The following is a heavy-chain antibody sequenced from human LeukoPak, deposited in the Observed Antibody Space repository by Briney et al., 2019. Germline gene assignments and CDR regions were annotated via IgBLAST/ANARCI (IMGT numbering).Heavy chain of an antibody. CDR2: ISWNSGSI. J-gene: IGHJ3*02. D-gene: IGHD6-19*01. V-gene: IGHV3-9*01. Sequence: PGRSLRLSCAASGFTFDDYAMHWVRQAPGKGLEWVSGISWNSGSIGYADSVKGRFTISRDNAKNSLYLRMNSLRAEDTALYYCAKASSGWSRGSSDAFDIWGQGTMVTVSS. CDR3: AKASSGWSRGSSDAFDI. CDR1: GFTFDDYA.